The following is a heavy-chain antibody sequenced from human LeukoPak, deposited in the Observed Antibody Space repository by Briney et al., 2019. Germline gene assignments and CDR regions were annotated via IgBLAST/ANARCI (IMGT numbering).Heavy chain of an antibody. Sequence: SGPTLVNPTQTLTLTCTFSGFSLSTSGMCVSWIRQPPGKALEWLARIDWDDDKYYSTSLKTRLTISKDTSKNQVVLTMTNMDPVDTATYYCARTNPGYSSGWYGGYYFDYWGQGTLVTVPS. D-gene: IGHD6-19*01. CDR1: GFSLSTSGMC. CDR2: IDWDDDK. V-gene: IGHV2-70*11. J-gene: IGHJ4*02. CDR3: ARTNPGYSSGWYGGYYFDY.